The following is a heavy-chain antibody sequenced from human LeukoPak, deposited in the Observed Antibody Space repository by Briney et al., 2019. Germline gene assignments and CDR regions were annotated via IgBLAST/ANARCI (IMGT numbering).Heavy chain of an antibody. V-gene: IGHV3-48*01. CDR2: ISNSGSTI. CDR1: GFTFSSYS. Sequence: GGSLRLSCAASGFTFSSYSMNWVRQSPGRGLEWILYISNSGSTIYYAHSVKGRFTISRDNAKNLQYLQMNSLRAEDTAVYYCARDGDYGGFDYWGQGTLVTVSS. J-gene: IGHJ4*02. D-gene: IGHD4-23*01. CDR3: ARDGDYGGFDY.